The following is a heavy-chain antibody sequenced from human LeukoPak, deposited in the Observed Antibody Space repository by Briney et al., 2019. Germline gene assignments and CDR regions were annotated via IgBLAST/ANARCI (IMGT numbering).Heavy chain of an antibody. J-gene: IGHJ4*02. CDR1: GFTLSDHY. D-gene: IGHD3-16*01. CDR3: ARALHYAFDY. Sequence: GGSLRLSCAASGFTLSDHYMDWVRQAPGKGLEWVGRSRNKDGGFTTEYAASVKGRFTISRADPKNSLYLQMNGLRTEDTAVYYCARALHYAFDYWGQGILVTVSS. V-gene: IGHV3-72*01. CDR2: SRNKDGGFTT.